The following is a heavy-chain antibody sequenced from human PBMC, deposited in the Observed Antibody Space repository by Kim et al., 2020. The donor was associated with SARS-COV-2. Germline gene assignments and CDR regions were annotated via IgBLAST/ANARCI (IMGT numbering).Heavy chain of an antibody. Sequence: SETLSLTCAVYGGSFSGYYWSWIRQPPGKGLEWIGEINHSGSTNYNPSLKSRVTISVDTSKNQFSLKLSSVTAADTAVYYCAISSMIVVATYYWGQGTLVTVSS. J-gene: IGHJ4*02. CDR1: GGSFSGYY. D-gene: IGHD3-22*01. CDR3: AISSMIVVATYY. V-gene: IGHV4-34*01. CDR2: INHSGST.